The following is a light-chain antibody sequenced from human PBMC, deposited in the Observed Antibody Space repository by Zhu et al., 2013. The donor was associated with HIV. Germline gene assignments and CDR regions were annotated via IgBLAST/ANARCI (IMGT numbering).Light chain of an antibody. Sequence: QSALTQPPSVSGSPGQSVAISCTGTSSDVGSYNRVSWYQQPPGTAPKLMIYEVSNRPSGVPDRFSGSKSGNTASLTISGLQAEDEADYYCSSYTRTTTVLFGGGTKVTVL. CDR2: EVS. CDR3: SSYTRTTTVL. J-gene: IGLJ2*01. V-gene: IGLV2-18*02. CDR1: SSDVGSYNR.